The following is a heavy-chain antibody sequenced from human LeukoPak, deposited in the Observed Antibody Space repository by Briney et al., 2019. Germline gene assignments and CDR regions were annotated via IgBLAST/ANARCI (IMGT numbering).Heavy chain of an antibody. CDR2: IKSDGSDK. CDR1: GSTFSRYW. J-gene: IGHJ3*02. Sequence: GGSLSLSCAASGSTFSRYWMHWVRQAPGKGLVWVSRIKSDGSDKIYADSVKGRFTISRDNAKNTLYLQMNSLRAEDTALYHCARGPSSFDIWGQGTMVTVSS. CDR3: ARGPSSFDI. V-gene: IGHV3-74*01. D-gene: IGHD6-6*01.